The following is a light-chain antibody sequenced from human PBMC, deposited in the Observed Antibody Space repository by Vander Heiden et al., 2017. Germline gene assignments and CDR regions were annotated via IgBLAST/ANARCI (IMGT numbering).Light chain of an antibody. CDR3: QQYNDWPSRT. CDR1: QSVSTH. Sequence: EVVMTQSPVILSVSPGERATLSCRASQSVSTHLAWYQQRPGQPPRLLIFGASTRATGIPDRFSGSGSGTEFTLTISSLQSEDFATYYCQQYNDWPSRTFGPGTKVDIK. J-gene: IGKJ1*01. V-gene: IGKV3-15*01. CDR2: GAS.